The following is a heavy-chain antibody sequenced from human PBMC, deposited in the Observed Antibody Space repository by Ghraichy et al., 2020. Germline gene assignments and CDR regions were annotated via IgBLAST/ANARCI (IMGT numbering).Heavy chain of an antibody. CDR3: AREPPEKNLAFDI. J-gene: IGHJ3*02. V-gene: IGHV4-59*01. CDR1: GGSISSYY. CDR2: IYYSGST. Sequence: SETLSLTCTVSGGSISSYYWSWIRQPPGKGLEWIGYIYYSGSTNYNPSLKSRVTISVDTSKNQFSLKLSSVTAADTAVYYCAREPPEKNLAFDIWGQGTMVTVSS.